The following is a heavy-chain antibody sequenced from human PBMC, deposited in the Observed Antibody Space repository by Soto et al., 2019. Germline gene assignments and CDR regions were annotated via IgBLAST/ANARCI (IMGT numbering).Heavy chain of an antibody. CDR2: SNHSGST. V-gene: IGHV4-34*01. J-gene: IGHJ5*02. CDR1: GGSFSGYY. Sequence: SETLSLTCAVYGGSFSGYYWSWIRQPPGKGLEGIGESNHSGSTNYNPSLKSRVTISVDTSKNQFSLKLCSVTAADTAVYYCARGLPSVYCSGGSCTNWFDPWGQGTLVTVSS. D-gene: IGHD2-15*01. CDR3: ARGLPSVYCSGGSCTNWFDP.